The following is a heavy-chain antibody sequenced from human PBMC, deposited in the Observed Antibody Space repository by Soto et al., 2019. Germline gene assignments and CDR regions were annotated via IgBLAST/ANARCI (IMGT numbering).Heavy chain of an antibody. CDR3: ARSALRLAMVTHGWFDP. CDR1: GGSISSSSYY. CDR2: IYYSGST. Sequence: SETLSLTCTVSGGSISSSSYYWGWIRQPPGKGLEWIGSIYYSGSTYYNPSLRSRVTISVDTSKNQFSLKLSSVTAADTAVYYCARSALRLAMVTHGWFDPCGQGTLVTVSS. J-gene: IGHJ5*02. D-gene: IGHD5-18*01. V-gene: IGHV4-39*01.